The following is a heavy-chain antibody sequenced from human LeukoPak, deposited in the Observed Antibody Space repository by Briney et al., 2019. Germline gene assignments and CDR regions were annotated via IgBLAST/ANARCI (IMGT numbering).Heavy chain of an antibody. Sequence: GASVKVSCKASGYTFTTYDINRVRQAPGQGLEWMGWMNSISGNTGYAQKFQGRVTMTRDTSISTAYMELSSLTSEDTGVYYCARAMFYYDSSGYYAWFDPWGQGTQVTVSS. J-gene: IGHJ5*02. CDR1: GYTFTTYD. CDR2: MNSISGNT. V-gene: IGHV1-8*01. D-gene: IGHD3-22*01. CDR3: ARAMFYYDSSGYYAWFDP.